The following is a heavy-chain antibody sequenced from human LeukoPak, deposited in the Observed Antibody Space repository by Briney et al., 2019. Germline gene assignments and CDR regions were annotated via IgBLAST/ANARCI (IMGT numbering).Heavy chain of an antibody. CDR1: GCTFSSYW. V-gene: IGHV3-74*01. CDR3: STGHCSEAPCYARNY. Sequence: PGGSLRLSCAASGCTFSSYWMCWVRQAPGKGLVLVWCIKPDDSGRGYADSVKGRCTIFRDNAKETQYLLVMSLMAEDTAVEYCSTGHCSEAPCYARNYWGRGTLVTVSS. CDR2: IKPDDSGR. D-gene: IGHD2-15*01. J-gene: IGHJ4*02.